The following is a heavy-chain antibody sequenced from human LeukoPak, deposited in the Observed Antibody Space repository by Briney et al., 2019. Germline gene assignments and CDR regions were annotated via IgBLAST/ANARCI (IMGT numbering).Heavy chain of an antibody. Sequence: SETLSLTCAVYGGSFSGYYWSWIRQPPGKGLEWIGEINRSGSTNYNPSLKSRVTISVDTSKNQFSLKLSSVTAADTAVYYCAGGVSRSPADYWGQGTLVTVSS. CDR3: AGGVSRSPADY. V-gene: IGHV4-34*01. J-gene: IGHJ4*02. CDR1: GGSFSGYY. D-gene: IGHD2-2*01. CDR2: INRSGST.